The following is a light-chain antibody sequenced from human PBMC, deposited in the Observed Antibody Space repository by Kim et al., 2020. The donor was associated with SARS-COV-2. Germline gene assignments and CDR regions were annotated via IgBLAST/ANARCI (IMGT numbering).Light chain of an antibody. CDR3: QQYSNWPLT. CDR2: AAS. CDR1: QSVSSD. V-gene: IGKV3-15*01. J-gene: IGKJ4*01. Sequence: EIVMTQSPATLSVSPGERATLSCRASQSVSSDLAWYQQKPGQAPRLLIYAASTRATGLPARFSGSGSGTEFTLTISSLQSEDFTVYYWQQYSNWPLTFGGGTKVDIK.